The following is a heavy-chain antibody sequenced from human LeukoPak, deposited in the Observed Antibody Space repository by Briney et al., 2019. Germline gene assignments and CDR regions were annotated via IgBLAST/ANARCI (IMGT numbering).Heavy chain of an antibody. Sequence: GGSLRLSCAASGFTFSSHSMNGVRQAPGKGLEWVSSISSSSSYIYYADSVKGRFTISRDNAKNSLYLQMNSLRAEDTAVYYCAREDVTGTLDYWGQGTLVTVSS. J-gene: IGHJ4*02. CDR3: AREDVTGTLDY. CDR2: ISSSSSYI. CDR1: GFTFSSHS. D-gene: IGHD1-7*01. V-gene: IGHV3-21*01.